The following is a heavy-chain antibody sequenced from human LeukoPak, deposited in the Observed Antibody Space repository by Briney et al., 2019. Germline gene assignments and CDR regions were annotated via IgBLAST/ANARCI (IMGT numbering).Heavy chain of an antibody. Sequence: GGSLRLSCAASGFTFGSYNMNWVRQAPGKGLEWVSYISGGSSTIYYADSVKGRITISRDNAKNSLYLQMNSLRAEDTAVYYCARSREGYNLFDYWGQGTLVTVSS. D-gene: IGHD5-24*01. CDR3: ARSREGYNLFDY. J-gene: IGHJ4*02. CDR2: ISGGSSTI. V-gene: IGHV3-48*04. CDR1: GFTFGSYN.